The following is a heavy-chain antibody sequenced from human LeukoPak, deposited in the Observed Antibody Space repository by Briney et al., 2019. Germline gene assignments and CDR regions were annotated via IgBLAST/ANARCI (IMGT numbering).Heavy chain of an antibody. J-gene: IGHJ4*02. D-gene: IGHD2-21*01. V-gene: IGHV3-7*01. CDR2: INQGGGEK. Sequence: GGSLRLSCAASGFTFSSYWMSWVRQAPGKGLEWVANINQGGGEKNYVDSAKGRFTISRDNAQNSLYLQMNSLRAEDTAVYYCARERNCGHWGQGTLVTVSS. CDR1: GFTFSSYW. CDR3: ARERNCGH.